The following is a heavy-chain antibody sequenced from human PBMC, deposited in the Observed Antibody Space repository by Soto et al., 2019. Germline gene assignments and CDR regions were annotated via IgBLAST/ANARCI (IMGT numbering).Heavy chain of an antibody. J-gene: IGHJ6*02. CDR1: GFTFSSYG. V-gene: IGHV3-33*01. CDR3: ARDLSVYYGSGSYYAYYYGMDV. Sequence: QVQLVESGGGVVQPGRSLRLSCAASGFTFSSYGMHWVRQAPGKGLEWVAVIWYDGSNKYYADSVKGRFTISRDNSKNTLYLQMNSLRAEDTAVYYCARDLSVYYGSGSYYAYYYGMDVWGQWTAVTVSS. CDR2: IWYDGSNK. D-gene: IGHD3-10*01.